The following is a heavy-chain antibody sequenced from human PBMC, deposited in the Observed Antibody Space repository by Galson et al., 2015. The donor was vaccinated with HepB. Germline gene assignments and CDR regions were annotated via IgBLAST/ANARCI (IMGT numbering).Heavy chain of an antibody. CDR3: ARDPPGIAVAGHYYYYYGMDV. J-gene: IGHJ6*02. CDR1: GFTFSSYA. V-gene: IGHV3-30-3*01. Sequence: LRLSCAASGFTFSSYAMHWVRQAPGKGLEWVAVISYDGSNKYYADSVKGRFTISRDNSKNTLYLQMNSLRAEDTAVYYCARDPPGIAVAGHYYYYYGMDVWGQGTTVTVSS. D-gene: IGHD6-19*01. CDR2: ISYDGSNK.